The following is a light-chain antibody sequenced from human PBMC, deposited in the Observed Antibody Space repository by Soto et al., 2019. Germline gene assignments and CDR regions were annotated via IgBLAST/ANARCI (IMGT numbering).Light chain of an antibody. CDR3: LLSFGGARV. Sequence: QAVVTQEPSLTVSPGGTVTLTCGSSTGPVTSGQYPYWFQQKPGQAPRTLIYDTTNRHSWTPARFSGFLLGGKAALTLSGAQPEDEAVYYCLLSFGGARVFGGGTKLTVL. V-gene: IGLV7-46*01. CDR1: TGPVTSGQY. CDR2: DTT. J-gene: IGLJ3*02.